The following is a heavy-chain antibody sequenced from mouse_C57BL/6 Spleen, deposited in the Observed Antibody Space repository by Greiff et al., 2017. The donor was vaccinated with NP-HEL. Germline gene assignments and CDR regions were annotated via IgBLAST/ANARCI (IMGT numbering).Heavy chain of an antibody. J-gene: IGHJ2*01. D-gene: IGHD3-2*02. CDR1: GFTFSDYY. CDR2: INYDGSST. V-gene: IGHV5-16*01. CDR3: ARDRGYGGYFDY. Sequence: EVMLVESEGGLVQPGSSMKLSCTASGFTFSDYYMAWVRQVPEKGLEWVANINYDGSSTYYLDSLKSRFIISRDNAKNILYLQMSSLKSEDTATYYCARDRGYGGYFDYWGQGTTLTVSS.